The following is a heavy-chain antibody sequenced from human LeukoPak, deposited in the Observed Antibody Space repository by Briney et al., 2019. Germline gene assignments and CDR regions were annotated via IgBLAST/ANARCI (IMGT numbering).Heavy chain of an antibody. D-gene: IGHD2-2*03. CDR3: ARDPGYCSSTSCRDY. CDR2: ISSGSDYI. V-gene: IGHV3-21*01. Sequence: GGSLRLSCAASGFTFSSYNMYWVRQAPGKGLEWVSSISSGSDYIFYADPVKGRFTISRDNAKNSLYLRMNSLRADDTAVYYCARDPGYCSSTSCRDYWGQGTLVTVSS. J-gene: IGHJ4*02. CDR1: GFTFSSYN.